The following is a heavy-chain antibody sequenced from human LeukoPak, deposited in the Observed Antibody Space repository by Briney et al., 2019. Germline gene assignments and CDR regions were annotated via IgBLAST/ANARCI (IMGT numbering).Heavy chain of an antibody. D-gene: IGHD2-2*02. CDR1: GYTFTSYY. Sequence: ASVKVSCKASGYTFTSYYMHWVRQAPGQGLEWMGIINPSGGGTSYAQKFQGRVTMTRDTSTSTVYMELSSLRSEDTAVYYCARDLVYCSSSSCYIHSWFDPWGQGTLVTVSS. J-gene: IGHJ5*02. CDR2: INPSGGGT. V-gene: IGHV1-46*01. CDR3: ARDLVYCSSSSCYIHSWFDP.